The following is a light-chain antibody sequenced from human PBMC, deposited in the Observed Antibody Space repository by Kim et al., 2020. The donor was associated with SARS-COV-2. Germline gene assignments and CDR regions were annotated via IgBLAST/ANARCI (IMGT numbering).Light chain of an antibody. CDR3: QAWDSSTAV. J-gene: IGLJ3*02. CDR1: KLGDKY. V-gene: IGLV3-1*01. CDR2: QDS. Sequence: SPGQTASINCSGDKLGDKYACWYQQKPGQSPVLVIYQDSKRPSVIPERFSGSNSGNTATLTIRGTQAMDEADYYCQAWDSSTAVFGGGTQLTVL.